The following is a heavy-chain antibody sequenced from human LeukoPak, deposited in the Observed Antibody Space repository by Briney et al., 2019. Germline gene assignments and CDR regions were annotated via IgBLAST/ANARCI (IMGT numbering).Heavy chain of an antibody. CDR1: GFTFSSYG. CDR2: ISYDGSNK. CDR3: AKDQDY. Sequence: PGGSLRLSCAASGFTFSSYGMHWVRQAPGKGLEWVAVISYDGSNKYYADSVKGRFTISRDNSKNTLYLQMNSLRAEDTAVYYCAKDQDYWGQGTLITVPS. J-gene: IGHJ4*02. V-gene: IGHV3-30*18.